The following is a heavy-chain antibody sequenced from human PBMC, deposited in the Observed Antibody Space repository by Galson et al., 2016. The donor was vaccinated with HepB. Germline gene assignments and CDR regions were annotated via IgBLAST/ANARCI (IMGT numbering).Heavy chain of an antibody. CDR2: IWYDGNNK. D-gene: IGHD1-26*01. J-gene: IGHJ6*03. V-gene: IGHV3-33*03. Sequence: SLRLSCAASGFTFSNFGMHWVRQAPGKGLEWVAVIWYDGNNKFYAESVKGRFSISRDNSKNTVYAQMNSLRDEDTAVYYCAKGSQTIMVGAGSMDVWGKGTTVTVSS. CDR3: AKGSQTIMVGAGSMDV. CDR1: GFTFSNFG.